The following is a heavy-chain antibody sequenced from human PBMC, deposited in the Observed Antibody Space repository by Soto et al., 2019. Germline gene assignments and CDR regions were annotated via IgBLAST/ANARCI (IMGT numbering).Heavy chain of an antibody. CDR1: GASISSSSYY. V-gene: IGHV4-39*01. CDR2: IYYSGTA. J-gene: IGHJ4*02. D-gene: IGHD4-17*01. Sequence: QLQLLESGPRLLKPSETLSLTCSVSGASISSSSYYWGWIRQPPGKGLEWIGSIYYSGTAYYSPCLTSQVTISRDTSKKQFSLRLSSVTVSNTAVYYCAIKNHYGENPGVFDSWVQGTLVAVSS. CDR3: AIKNHYGENPGVFDS.